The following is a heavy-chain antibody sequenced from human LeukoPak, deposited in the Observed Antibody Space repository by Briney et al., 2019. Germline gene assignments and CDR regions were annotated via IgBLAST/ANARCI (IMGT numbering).Heavy chain of an antibody. V-gene: IGHV4-39*02. CDR1: GGSISSSSYY. CDR2: IYYTGSA. Sequence: PSETLSLTCTVSGGSISSSSYYWGWIRQPPGKGLEWIGSIYYTGSAYYNPSLKSRVTISVDTSKKQFSLKLSSVTAADTAVYYCAREILYDSTGYYLWGQGTLVTVSS. D-gene: IGHD3-22*01. CDR3: AREILYDSTGYYL. J-gene: IGHJ4*02.